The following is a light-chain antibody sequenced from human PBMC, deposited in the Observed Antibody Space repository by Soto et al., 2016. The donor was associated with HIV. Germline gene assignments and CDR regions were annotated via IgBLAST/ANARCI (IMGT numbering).Light chain of an antibody. CDR3: QVGDSTSDHSHVV. CDR2: DDS. J-gene: IGLJ2*01. CDR1: NIGSKG. V-gene: IGLV3-21*01. Sequence: SYELTQPPSVSVAPGKTARITCGGDNIGSKGVHWYQQKPGQASVLVVYDDSDRPSGIPERFSGSNSGNTATLTISRVEAGDGADYYCQVGDSTSDHSHVVFGGGTKVTVL.